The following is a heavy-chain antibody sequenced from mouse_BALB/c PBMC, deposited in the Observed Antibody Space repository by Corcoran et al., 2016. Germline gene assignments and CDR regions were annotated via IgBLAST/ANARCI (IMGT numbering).Heavy chain of an antibody. CDR3: ARGPTYAMDY. Sequence: QLPLVQSGPELKKPGETVKISCKASGYTFTNSGMNSVKQAPGKGLKWMGWINTYTGEPKYADDFKGRFAFSLETSASTAYLQINNLKNEETATYFCARGPTYAMDYWGQGTAVTVSS. CDR1: GYTFTNSG. CDR2: INTYTGEP. J-gene: IGHJ4*01. V-gene: IGHV9-3-1*01.